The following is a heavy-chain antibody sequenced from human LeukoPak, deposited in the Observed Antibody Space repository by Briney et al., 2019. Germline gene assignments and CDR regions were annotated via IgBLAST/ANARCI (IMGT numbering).Heavy chain of an antibody. V-gene: IGHV4-39*01. J-gene: IGHJ3*02. CDR3: ARHPDYYDSSGHFYVEAFHI. Sequence: PSETLSLTCTVSGGSISSSSYYWAWIRQPPGKGLEWIGSVYYGGTTYYNPSLKSRGTISVDTSKTQYSLTLSSVTAADTAVFYCARHPDYYDSSGHFYVEAFHIWGQGTMVTVSS. CDR1: GGSISSSSYY. CDR2: VYYGGTT. D-gene: IGHD3-22*01.